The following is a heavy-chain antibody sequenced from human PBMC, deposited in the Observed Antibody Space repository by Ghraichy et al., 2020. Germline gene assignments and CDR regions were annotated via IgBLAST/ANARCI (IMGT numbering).Heavy chain of an antibody. CDR3: AVDPISGVDY. CDR1: GFSFSRYS. J-gene: IGHJ4*02. D-gene: IGHD3/OR15-3a*01. CDR2: ISNSLNYI. Sequence: GALRLSCEASGFSFSRYSMNWVRQAPGKGLEWVSSISNSLNYIYYADSVKGRFTVSRDNAKNSLSLQMNSLRVEDTAVYYCAVDPISGVDYWGQGTLVTVPS. V-gene: IGHV3-21*01.